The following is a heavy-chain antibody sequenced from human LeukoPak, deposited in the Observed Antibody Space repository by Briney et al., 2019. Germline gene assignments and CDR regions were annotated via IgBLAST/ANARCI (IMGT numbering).Heavy chain of an antibody. CDR1: GGSISSYY. CDR3: ARHKWNLYYFDY. V-gene: IGHV4-59*08. Sequence: SETLSLTCTVSGGSISSYYWSWIRQPPGKGLEWIGYIYYSGSTNYNPSLKSRVTISVDTSKNQFSLKLSSVTAADTAVYYCARHKWNLYYFDYWGQGTLDTVSS. CDR2: IYYSGST. J-gene: IGHJ4*02. D-gene: IGHD1-20*01.